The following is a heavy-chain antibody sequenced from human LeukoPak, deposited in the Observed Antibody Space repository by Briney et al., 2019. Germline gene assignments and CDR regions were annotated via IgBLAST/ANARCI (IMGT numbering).Heavy chain of an antibody. CDR1: GFTFSDYY. V-gene: IGHV3-11*01. CDR3: ARDRSSTSCPSNLTQYYYYYGMDV. CDR2: ISSSGSTI. J-gene: IGHJ6*02. Sequence: PGGSLRLSCAASGFTFSDYYMSWIRQAPGKGLEWVSYISSSGSTIYYADSVKGRFTISRDNAKNSLYLQMNSLRAEDTAVYYCARDRSSTSCPSNLTQYYYYYGMDVWGQGTTVTVSS. D-gene: IGHD2-2*01.